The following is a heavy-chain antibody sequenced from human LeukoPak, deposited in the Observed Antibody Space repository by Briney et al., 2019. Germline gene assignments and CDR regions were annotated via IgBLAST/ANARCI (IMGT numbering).Heavy chain of an antibody. J-gene: IGHJ6*03. Sequence: PSETLSLTCTVSGGSISSYYWSWIRQPAGKGLEWIGRIYTSGSTIYNPSLKSRVTMSIDTSKNQFSLKLSSVTAADTAVYYCARGRYESTRLSAYYYYYMDVWGKGTTVTLSS. CDR2: IYTSGST. D-gene: IGHD1-14*01. CDR1: GGSISSYY. CDR3: ARGRYESTRLSAYYYYYMDV. V-gene: IGHV4-4*07.